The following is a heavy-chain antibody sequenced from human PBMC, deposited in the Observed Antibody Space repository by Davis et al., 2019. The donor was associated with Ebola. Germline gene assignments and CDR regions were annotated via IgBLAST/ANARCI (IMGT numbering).Heavy chain of an antibody. J-gene: IGHJ6*02. Sequence: GESLKISCAASGFTFSSYAMHWVRQAPGKGLEWVAVISYDGSNKYYADSVKGRFTISRDNSKNTLYLQMNSLRAEDTAVYYCARVSDYGMDVWGQGTTVTVSS. CDR3: ARVSDYGMDV. V-gene: IGHV3-30-3*01. CDR2: ISYDGSNK. CDR1: GFTFSSYA.